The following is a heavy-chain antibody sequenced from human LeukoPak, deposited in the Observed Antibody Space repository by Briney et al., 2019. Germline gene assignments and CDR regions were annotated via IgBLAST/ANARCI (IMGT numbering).Heavy chain of an antibody. V-gene: IGHV4-59*08. CDR2: ISYSGIT. Sequence: SETLSLTCTVSGGSISSYYWSWIRQPPGKGLEWIGYISYSGITNYSPSLKSRVTISIDKSKNQFSLNLNSVTAADTAVYYCARARYCTSSSCPPGGFRNVFDVWGQGTTVTVSS. CDR1: GGSISSYY. D-gene: IGHD2-8*01. J-gene: IGHJ3*01. CDR3: ARARYCTSSSCPPGGFRNVFDV.